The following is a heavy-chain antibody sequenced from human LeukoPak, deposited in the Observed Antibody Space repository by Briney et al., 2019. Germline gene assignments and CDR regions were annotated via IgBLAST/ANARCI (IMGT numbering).Heavy chain of an antibody. V-gene: IGHV1-69*05. J-gene: IGHJ4*02. CDR2: IIPIFGTA. Sequence: SVKVSCKASGGTFSSYAISWVRQAPGQGLEWMGRIIPIFGTANYAQKFQGRVTITTDESTSTACMELSSLRSEDTDVYYCARATVAGTELFDYWGQGTLVTVSS. D-gene: IGHD6-19*01. CDR1: GGTFSSYA. CDR3: ARATVAGTELFDY.